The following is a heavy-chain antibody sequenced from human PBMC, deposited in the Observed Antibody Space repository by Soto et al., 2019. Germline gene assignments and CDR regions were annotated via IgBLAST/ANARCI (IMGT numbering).Heavy chain of an antibody. D-gene: IGHD2-15*01. CDR2: ISRSSSTI. Sequence: EVQLVESGGGLVQPGGSLRLSCTASGFIFSNYSMNWVRQAPGKGLEWVSYISRSSSTIHYADSVKGRFTIYRDNGKNSVFLQMTSLRDKDTAVYYCGREGGSWRVLCSFLTYYGMDVWGQATTVTVSS. CDR3: GREGGSWRVLCSFLTYYGMDV. CDR1: GFIFSNYS. V-gene: IGHV3-48*02. J-gene: IGHJ6*02.